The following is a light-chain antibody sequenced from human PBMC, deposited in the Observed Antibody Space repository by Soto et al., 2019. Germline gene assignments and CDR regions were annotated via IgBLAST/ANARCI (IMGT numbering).Light chain of an antibody. J-gene: IGLJ1*01. CDR3: SSYTRSSTYV. Sequence: QSALTRPASVSGSPGQSIAISCTGTSSDVGGYNYVSWYQQHPGKAPKLMIYDVSNRPSGVSIRFSGSKSGNTASLTFSGLQAEDESDYYCSSYTRSSTYVFGTGTKVTVL. CDR1: SSDVGGYNY. V-gene: IGLV2-14*01. CDR2: DVS.